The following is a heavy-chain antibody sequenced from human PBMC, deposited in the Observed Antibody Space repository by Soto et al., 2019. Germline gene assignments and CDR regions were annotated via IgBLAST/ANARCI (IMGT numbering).Heavy chain of an antibody. J-gene: IGHJ3*02. Sequence: QVQLVQSGAEVKKPGSSLKVSCKASGGTFSSYAISWVRQAPGQGLEWMGGIIPIFGTANYAQKFQGRVKINADKSTSTAYMELSRLRSEDTAVHYCARWAVVVQAALGGAFDIWGQGTMVTVSS. CDR2: IIPIFGTA. CDR3: ARWAVVVQAALGGAFDI. V-gene: IGHV1-69*06. CDR1: GGTFSSYA. D-gene: IGHD2-2*01.